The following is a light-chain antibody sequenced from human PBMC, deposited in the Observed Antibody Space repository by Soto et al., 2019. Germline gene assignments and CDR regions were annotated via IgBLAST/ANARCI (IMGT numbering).Light chain of an antibody. V-gene: IGLV2-14*01. CDR2: EVS. CDR1: SSDVGGYNY. Sequence: QSALTQPASVSGSPGQSITISCTGTSSDVGGYNYVSWYQQHPGKAPKLMIYEVSNRPSGVSPRFSGSKSGNTASLTISGLQAEDEADYYCSSYTSSITSYVFGAGTKLTVL. CDR3: SSYTSSITSYV. J-gene: IGLJ1*01.